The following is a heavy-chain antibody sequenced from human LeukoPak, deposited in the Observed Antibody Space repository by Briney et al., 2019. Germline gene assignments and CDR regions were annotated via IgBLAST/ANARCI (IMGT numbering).Heavy chain of an antibody. J-gene: IGHJ3*02. D-gene: IGHD3-16*01. V-gene: IGHV4-59*08. CDR3: ARAVPYVDAFDI. Sequence: PSETLSLTCSVSGGSISSYYWSWIRQPPGKGLEWIGYIFYSGTTNYNPSLKSRVTISVDTSKNQFSLKLSSVTAADTAVYYCARAVPYVDAFDIWGQGTMVTVSS. CDR2: IFYSGTT. CDR1: GGSISSYY.